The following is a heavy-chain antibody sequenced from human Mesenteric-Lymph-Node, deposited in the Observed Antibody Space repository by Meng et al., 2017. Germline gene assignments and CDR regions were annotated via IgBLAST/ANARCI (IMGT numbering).Heavy chain of an antibody. V-gene: IGHV1-69*13. CDR3: ARVCGGDCYSFYYYYGMDV. CDR1: GYTFTSYA. Sequence: SVKVSCKASGYTFTSYAMNWVRQAPGQGLEWMGGIIPIFGTANYAQKFQGRVTITADESTSTAYMELSSLRSEDTAVYYCARVCGGDCYSFYYYYGMDVWGQGTTVTVSS. CDR2: IIPIFGTA. J-gene: IGHJ6*02. D-gene: IGHD2-21*02.